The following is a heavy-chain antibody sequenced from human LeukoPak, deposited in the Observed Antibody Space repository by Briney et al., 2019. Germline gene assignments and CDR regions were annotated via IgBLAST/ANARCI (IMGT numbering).Heavy chain of an antibody. J-gene: IGHJ4*02. CDR1: GYTFTENY. V-gene: IGHV1-2*02. CDR3: ARGKSGFSP. Sequence: ASVKVSCKASGYTFTENYIHWVRQAPRHGLEWMGLINPYTGNANYTENFQGRVTMTRDTSVSTAYMHLSRLRSDDTAVYYCARGKSGFSPWGQGTPVTVSS. CDR2: INPYTGNA. D-gene: IGHD3-22*01.